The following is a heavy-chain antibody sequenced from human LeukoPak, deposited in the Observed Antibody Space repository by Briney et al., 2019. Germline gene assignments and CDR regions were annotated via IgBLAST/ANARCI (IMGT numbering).Heavy chain of an antibody. Sequence: SQTLCLTCAVSGYSISSGYYWGWIGQPPGKGLEWMGNIYHRGSTYYNPSLKSRVTISVDTSKNQFSLKLSSVTAADTAVYYCARERRYSSGWDAEYFQHWGQGTLVTVSS. J-gene: IGHJ1*01. CDR3: ARERRYSSGWDAEYFQH. CDR1: GYSISSGYY. D-gene: IGHD6-19*01. V-gene: IGHV4-38-2*02. CDR2: IYHRGST.